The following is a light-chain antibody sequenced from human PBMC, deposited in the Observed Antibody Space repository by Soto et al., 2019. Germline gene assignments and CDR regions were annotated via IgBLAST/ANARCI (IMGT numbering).Light chain of an antibody. CDR3: SSYTSYNTLVL. J-gene: IGLJ2*01. CDR2: DVS. CDR1: NSDVGAYNY. Sequence: QSALTQPASVSGSPGQSITISCTGTNSDVGAYNYVSWYQQHPGKAPKLMIFDVSDRPSGVSNRFSGSKSGNTASLTISGLQPEDEADYYCSSYTSYNTLVLFGGGTQLTVL. V-gene: IGLV2-14*01.